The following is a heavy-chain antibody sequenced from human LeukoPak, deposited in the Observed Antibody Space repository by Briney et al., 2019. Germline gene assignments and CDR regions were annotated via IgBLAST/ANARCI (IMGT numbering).Heavy chain of an antibody. J-gene: IGHJ3*02. CDR1: GYTFTSYY. D-gene: IGHD3-22*01. Sequence: ASVKVSCKASGYTFTSYYMHWVRQAPGQGLEWMGIINPSGGSTSYAQKFQGRVTMTRDMSTSTAYMELRSLRSDDTAVYYCARSRTYDRGAFDIWGQGTMVAVSS. V-gene: IGHV1-46*01. CDR2: INPSGGST. CDR3: ARSRTYDRGAFDI.